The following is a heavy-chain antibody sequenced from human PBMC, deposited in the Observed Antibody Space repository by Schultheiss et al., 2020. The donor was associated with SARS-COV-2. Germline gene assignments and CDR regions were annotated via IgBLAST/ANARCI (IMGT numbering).Heavy chain of an antibody. V-gene: IGHV3-23*01. Sequence: GSLRLSCAASGFTFSSYAMSWVRQATGKGLEWVSAIGTAGDTYYPGSVKGRFTISRDNSKNTLYLQMNSLRAEDTAVYYCAKDVFSPALQMTTVTTDAFDIWGQGTMVTVSS. CDR3: AKDVFSPALQMTTVTTDAFDI. D-gene: IGHD4-17*01. CDR1: GFTFSSYA. CDR2: IGTAGDT. J-gene: IGHJ3*02.